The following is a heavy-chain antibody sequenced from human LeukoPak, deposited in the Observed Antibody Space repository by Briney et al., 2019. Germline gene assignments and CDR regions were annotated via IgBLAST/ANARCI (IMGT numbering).Heavy chain of an antibody. CDR1: GGSISSYY. CDR2: IYYSGST. V-gene: IGHV4-59*08. Sequence: SEALSLTCTVSGGSISSYYWSWIRQPPGKGLEWIGYIYYSGSTNYNPSLKSRVTISVDTSKNQFSLKLSSVTAADTAVYYCARWDSGSYFLDYWGQGTLVTISS. CDR3: ARWDSGSYFLDY. D-gene: IGHD1-26*01. J-gene: IGHJ4*02.